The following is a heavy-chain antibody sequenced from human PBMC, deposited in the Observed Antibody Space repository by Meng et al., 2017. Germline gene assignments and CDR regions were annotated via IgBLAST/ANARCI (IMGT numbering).Heavy chain of an antibody. V-gene: IGHV1-3*01. CDR1: GYTFPSYA. Sequence: ASVKVSCKASGYTFPSYAMHWVRQAPGQRLEWMGWINAGNGNTKYSQKFQGRVTITRDTYASTAYMALSSLRSEDTAVYYCARDAYCSSTSCYALYYYYYGMDVWGQGTPVTVSS. J-gene: IGHJ6*02. CDR2: INAGNGNT. D-gene: IGHD2-2*01. CDR3: ARDAYCSSTSCYALYYYYYGMDV.